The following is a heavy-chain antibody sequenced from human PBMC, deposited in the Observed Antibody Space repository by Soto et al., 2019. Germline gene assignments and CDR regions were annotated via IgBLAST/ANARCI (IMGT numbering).Heavy chain of an antibody. CDR1: GFTFSDYY. CDR2: ISSSGNYA. J-gene: IGHJ4*02. Sequence: QVQLVEYGGGLVKPAGSLRLSCAASGFTFSDYYMSWIRQAPGKGLEWISYISSSGNYADYADSMKGRFSISRDNAKNSLYLQVHSLRAEDTAVYYCARSSGSYWWEFDYWGQGTLVTVSS. CDR3: ARSSGSYWWEFDY. D-gene: IGHD3-10*01. V-gene: IGHV3-11*06.